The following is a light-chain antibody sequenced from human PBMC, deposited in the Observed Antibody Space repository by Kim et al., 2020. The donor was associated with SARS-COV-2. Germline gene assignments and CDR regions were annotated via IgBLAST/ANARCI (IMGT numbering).Light chain of an antibody. CDR3: QQYNKWPLT. Sequence: VSPGESATFSCRASQSVGTNLAWYQQKPGQAPRLLIHGAFTRATGIPLRFSGSGSGTEFTLSVSSLQSEDFAVYYCQQYNKWPLTFGGGTKVEI. V-gene: IGKV3-15*01. CDR1: QSVGTN. J-gene: IGKJ4*01. CDR2: GAF.